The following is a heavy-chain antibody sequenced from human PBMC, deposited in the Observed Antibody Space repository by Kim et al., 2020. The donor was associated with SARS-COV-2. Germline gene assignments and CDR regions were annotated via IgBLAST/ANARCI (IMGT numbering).Heavy chain of an antibody. J-gene: IGHJ5*02. Sequence: KGLEGMGGFEPEDGETIYAQKCQGRVTMTEDTSTDTAYMGLSSLRSEDTAVYYCATGPAVAGTGGWFDPWGQGTLVTVSS. CDR3: ATGPAVAGTGGWFDP. D-gene: IGHD6-19*01. V-gene: IGHV1-24*01. CDR2: FEPEDGET.